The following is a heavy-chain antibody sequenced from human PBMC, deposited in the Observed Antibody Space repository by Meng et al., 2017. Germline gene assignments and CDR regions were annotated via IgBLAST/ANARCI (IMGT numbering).Heavy chain of an antibody. D-gene: IGHD6-13*01. J-gene: IGHJ1*01. CDR1: GFSLSTSGVG. Sequence: HTTLQESGPTLLKPTQTLTLTCILSGFSLSTSGVGVGWIRQPPGKALEWLALIYWNDDKRYSPSLKSRLTITKDTSKNQVVLTMTNMDPVDTATYYCAHIPYSSSWYEYFQHWGQGTLVTVSS. V-gene: IGHV2-5*01. CDR2: IYWNDDK. CDR3: AHIPYSSSWYEYFQH.